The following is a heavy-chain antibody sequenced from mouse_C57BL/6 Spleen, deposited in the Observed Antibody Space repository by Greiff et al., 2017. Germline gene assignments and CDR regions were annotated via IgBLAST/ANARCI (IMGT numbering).Heavy chain of an antibody. CDR1: GYTFTSYW. D-gene: IGHD1-1*01. Sequence: QVQLKQPGTELVKPGASVKLSCKASGYTFTSYWMHWVKQRPGPGLEWIGNINPSNGGTNYNEKFKSKATLTVDKSSSTAYMQLSSLTSEDSAVYYCARDGILRYPMDYWGQGTSVTVSS. CDR3: ARDGILRYPMDY. V-gene: IGHV1-53*01. CDR2: INPSNGGT. J-gene: IGHJ4*01.